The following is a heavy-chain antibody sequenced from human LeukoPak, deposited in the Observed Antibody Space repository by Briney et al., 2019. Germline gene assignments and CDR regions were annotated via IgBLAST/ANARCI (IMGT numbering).Heavy chain of an antibody. V-gene: IGHV4-59*01. D-gene: IGHD6-13*01. CDR2: IYSSGST. CDR3: ARGSAAGTRRFDY. CDR1: GDSISNYY. J-gene: IGHJ4*02. Sequence: SETLSLTCSVSGDSISNYYWSWIRQPPGKGLELIGHIYSSGSTNYNPSLKSRVTISVDTSKNQFSLKLSSVTAADTAVYYCARGSAAGTRRFDYWGQGTLVTVSS.